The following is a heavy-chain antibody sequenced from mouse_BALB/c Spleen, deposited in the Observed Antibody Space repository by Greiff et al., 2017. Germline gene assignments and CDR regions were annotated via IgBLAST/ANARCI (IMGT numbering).Heavy chain of an antibody. J-gene: IGHJ1*01. CDR2: ISYDGSN. D-gene: IGHD1-2*01. CDR1: GYSITSGYY. V-gene: IGHV3-6*02. Sequence: EVQLQESGPGLVKPSQSLSLTCSVTGYSITSGYYWNWIRQFPGNKLEWMGYISYDGSNNYNPSLKNRISITRDTSKNQFFLKLNSVTTEDTATYYCARGYYGYVWYFDVWGAGTTVTVSS. CDR3: ARGYYGYVWYFDV.